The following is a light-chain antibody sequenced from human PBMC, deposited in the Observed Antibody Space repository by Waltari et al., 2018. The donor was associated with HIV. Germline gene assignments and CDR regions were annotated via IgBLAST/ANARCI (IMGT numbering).Light chain of an antibody. Sequence: QSALTQPASVSGSPGQSITVSCTGTSSDIGAYNYVSWYQQTPGTAPKLVIYEVSNRPSGLSNRFSDSKSGNTASLTISGLQTEDEADFYCSSFTTTNSLLFGGGTKVTVL. CDR2: EVS. V-gene: IGLV2-14*01. J-gene: IGLJ2*01. CDR1: SSDIGAYNY. CDR3: SSFTTTNSLL.